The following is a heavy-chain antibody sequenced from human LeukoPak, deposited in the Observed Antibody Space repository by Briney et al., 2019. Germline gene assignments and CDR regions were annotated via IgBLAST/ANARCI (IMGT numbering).Heavy chain of an antibody. CDR1: GGPISSYY. CDR2: IYHSGRT. Sequence: SETLSLTCTVSGGPISSYYWSWIWQPPEKGLEWIGYIYHSGRTNYNPSLKSRVTISVDTSKNQFSLNLNSVTAADTAVYYCARRNGYISSLDYWGQGTLVTVSS. D-gene: IGHD5-24*01. V-gene: IGHV4-59*08. J-gene: IGHJ4*02. CDR3: ARRNGYISSLDY.